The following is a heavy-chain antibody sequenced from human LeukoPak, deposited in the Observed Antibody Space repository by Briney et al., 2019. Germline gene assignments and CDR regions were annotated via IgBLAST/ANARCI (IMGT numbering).Heavy chain of an antibody. J-gene: IGHJ6*03. Sequence: PSETLSLTCAVYGGSFSGYYWSWIRQPPGKGLEWIGVINHSGSTNYNPSLKSRVTISVDTSKNQFSLKLSSVTAADTAVYYCARGTTMVRGDGDYYYMDVWGKGTTVTVSS. CDR2: INHSGST. V-gene: IGHV4-34*01. CDR3: ARGTTMVRGDGDYYYMDV. CDR1: GGSFSGYY. D-gene: IGHD3-10*01.